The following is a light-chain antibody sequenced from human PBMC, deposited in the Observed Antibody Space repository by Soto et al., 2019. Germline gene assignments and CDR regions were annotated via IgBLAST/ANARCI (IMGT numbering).Light chain of an antibody. CDR3: QQYNSYWT. V-gene: IGKV1-13*02. CDR2: DAS. CDR1: QGISSY. J-gene: IGKJ1*01. Sequence: AIQLTQSPSFLSASVGDRVRITCRASQGISSYIAWYQQKPGKAPKLLIYDASSLESGVPSRFSGSGSGTEFTLTISSLQPDDFATYYCQQYNSYWTFGQGTKVDI.